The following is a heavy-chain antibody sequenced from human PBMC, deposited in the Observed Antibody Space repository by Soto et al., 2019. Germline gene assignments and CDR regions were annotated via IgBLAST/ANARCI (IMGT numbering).Heavy chain of an antibody. D-gene: IGHD3-3*01. V-gene: IGHV3-66*01. CDR2: IYSGGST. CDR3: ARGGGGFLEWLSTFDY. CDR1: GFTVSSNY. Sequence: GGSLRLSCAASGFTVSSNYMSWVRQAPGKGLEWVSVIYSGGSTYYADSVKGRFTISRDNSKNTLYLQMNSLRAEDTAVYYRARGGGGFLEWLSTFDYWGQGTLVTVSS. J-gene: IGHJ4*02.